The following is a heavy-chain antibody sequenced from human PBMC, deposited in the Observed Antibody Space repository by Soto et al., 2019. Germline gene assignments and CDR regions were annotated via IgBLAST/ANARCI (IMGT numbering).Heavy chain of an antibody. Sequence: QPGGSLRLSCAASGFTFSSYGMSWVRQAPGKGLEWVSAISGSGVSTYYADSVKGRFTISRDNSKNTLYLQMNSLRAEDTAVYYCAKVQVLSTLEHFDYWGPGTMVTVSS. V-gene: IGHV3-23*01. CDR3: AKVQVLSTLEHFDY. J-gene: IGHJ4*02. CDR1: GFTFSSYG. CDR2: ISGSGVST.